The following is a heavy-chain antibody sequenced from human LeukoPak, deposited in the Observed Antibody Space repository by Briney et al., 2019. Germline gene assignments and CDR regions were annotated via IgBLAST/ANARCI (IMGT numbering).Heavy chain of an antibody. CDR3: AREEPRGYYDSSGYYS. J-gene: IGHJ4*02. V-gene: IGHV4-4*07. D-gene: IGHD3-22*01. CDR1: GGPISSYY. CDR2: IYTSGST. Sequence: PSETLSLTCTVSGGPISSYYWSWIRQPAGKGLEWIGRIYTSGSTNYNPSLKSRVTMSVDTSKNQFSLKLSSVTAADTAVYYCAREEPRGYYDSSGYYSWGQGTLVTVSS.